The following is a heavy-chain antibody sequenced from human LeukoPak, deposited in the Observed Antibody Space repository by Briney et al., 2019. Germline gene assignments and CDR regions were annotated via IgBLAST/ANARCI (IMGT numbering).Heavy chain of an antibody. CDR2: ISSSSSYI. CDR1: GFTFSSYS. CDR3: AGALPSPLYSGSYADAFDI. Sequence: PGGSLRLSCAASGFTFSSYSMNWVRQAPGKGLEWVSSISSSSSYIYYADSVKGRFTISRDNAKNSLYLQMNSLRAEDTAVYYCAGALPSPLYSGSYADAFDIWGQGTMVTVSS. J-gene: IGHJ3*02. D-gene: IGHD1-26*01. V-gene: IGHV3-21*01.